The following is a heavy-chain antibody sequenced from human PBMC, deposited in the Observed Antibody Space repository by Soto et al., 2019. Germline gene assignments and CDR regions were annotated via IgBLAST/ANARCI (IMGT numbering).Heavy chain of an antibody. Sequence: EVSLVEAGGGVVRPGGSLRLSCAASGFGFDEYGMSWVRQGPGKGLAWVSTINRHGDSTAYADSVKGRFTISRDNAKNSLYLQMNGLRAEDTAFYYCARDHRWGYQYGDYGDSWGQGTLVTVSS. V-gene: IGHV3-20*04. CDR2: INRHGDST. CDR3: ARDHRWGYQYGDYGDS. D-gene: IGHD4-17*01. CDR1: GFGFDEYG. J-gene: IGHJ4*02.